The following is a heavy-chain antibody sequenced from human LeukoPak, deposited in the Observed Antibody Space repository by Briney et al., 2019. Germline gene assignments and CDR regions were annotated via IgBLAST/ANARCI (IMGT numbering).Heavy chain of an antibody. CDR1: GYTFTGYY. J-gene: IGHJ4*02. CDR3: ARHYYDSSRSFDY. Sequence: ASVKVSCKASGYTFTGYYMHWVRQAPGQGLEWMGWINPNSGGTNYAQKFQGRVTMTRDTSISTAYMELSRLRSDDTAVYYCARHYYDSSRSFDYWGQGTLVTVSS. D-gene: IGHD3-22*01. V-gene: IGHV1-2*02. CDR2: INPNSGGT.